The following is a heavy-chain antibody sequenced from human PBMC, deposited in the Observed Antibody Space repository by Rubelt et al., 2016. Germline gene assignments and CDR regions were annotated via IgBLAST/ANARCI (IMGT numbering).Heavy chain of an antibody. J-gene: IGHJ5*02. CDR1: GGSISSYY. Sequence: QVQLQESGPGLVKPSETLSLTCTVSGGSISSYYWSWIRQPPGKGLEWIGYIYYSGSTNYNPSLKSRVTISVDTSKNQFSLKLSSVTAADTAVYYCARDPYYYGSGSYLQNWFDPWGQGTLVTVSS. D-gene: IGHD3-10*01. V-gene: IGHV4-59*12. CDR3: ARDPYYYGSGSYLQNWFDP. CDR2: IYYSGST.